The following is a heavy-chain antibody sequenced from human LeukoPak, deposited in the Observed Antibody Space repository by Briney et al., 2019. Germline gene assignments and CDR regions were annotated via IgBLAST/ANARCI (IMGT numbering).Heavy chain of an antibody. V-gene: IGHV4-34*01. CDR3: ARYCSGGSCYDRTFDY. CDR1: GGSFSGDY. J-gene: IGHJ4*02. CDR2: INHSGST. Sequence: SETLSLTCAVYGGSFSGDYWSWVRQPPGKGLEWIGEINHSGSTNYTPSLKSRVTISVDTSKNQFSLKLSSVTAADTAVYYCARYCSGGSCYDRTFDYWGQGTLVTVSS. D-gene: IGHD2-15*01.